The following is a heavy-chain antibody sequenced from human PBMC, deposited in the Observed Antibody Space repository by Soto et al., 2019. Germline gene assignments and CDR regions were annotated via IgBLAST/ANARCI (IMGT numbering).Heavy chain of an antibody. Sequence: QVRLVQSGAEVKKAGSSVKVSCKASGDTFSSNVISWVRQAPGQGRGWMGGISPIFGTTNYAQKFQGRVTLTADEYTSTAYMELSSLRSEDTAVYYCARGPSIAARQFGWYFDYWGQGTLVTVSS. CDR2: ISPIFGTT. J-gene: IGHJ4*02. CDR1: GDTFSSNV. V-gene: IGHV1-69*01. CDR3: ARGPSIAARQFGWYFDY. D-gene: IGHD6-6*01.